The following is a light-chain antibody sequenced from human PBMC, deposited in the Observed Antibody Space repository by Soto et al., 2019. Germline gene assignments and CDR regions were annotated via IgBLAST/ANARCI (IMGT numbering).Light chain of an antibody. Sequence: EISLTQSPGTLSLSPGERVTLSCRASQGVGNKYLAWYQQRPGQAPRLLIYAASSRATGVPDRFSGSGSGTDFTLTISRLETEDFAVYYCQQYTNAHGITFGQGTRLEIK. J-gene: IGKJ5*01. CDR1: QGVGNKY. V-gene: IGKV3-20*01. CDR2: AAS. CDR3: QQYTNAHGIT.